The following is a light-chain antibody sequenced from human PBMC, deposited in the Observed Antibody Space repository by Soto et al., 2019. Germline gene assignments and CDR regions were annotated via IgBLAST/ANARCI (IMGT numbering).Light chain of an antibody. J-gene: IGLJ3*02. Sequence: QSVLTQPPSVSGAPGQRVTISCTGSSSNIGAGFDVHWYQQLPGTAPKLLISGNTNRPSGVPDRFSGSKSGTSASLAITGLQAEDEAHYYCQSYDNTLSGWVFGGGTKVTVL. CDR2: GNT. CDR1: SSNIGAGFD. CDR3: QSYDNTLSGWV. V-gene: IGLV1-40*01.